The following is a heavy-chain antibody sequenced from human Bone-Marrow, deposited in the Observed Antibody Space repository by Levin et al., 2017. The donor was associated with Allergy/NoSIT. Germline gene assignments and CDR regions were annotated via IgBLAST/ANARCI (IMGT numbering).Heavy chain of an antibody. J-gene: IGHJ6*02. CDR1: GFTFGDYG. Sequence: GGSLRLSCITSGFTFGDYGVTWVRQAPGKGLEWVGFIRAKPYGGTTEHAASVKGRFIISRDDSKRIAYLQMNSLKTDDTALYYCVRVHQGIIGHGGYFYNGMDVWGQGTTVTVSS. V-gene: IGHV3-49*04. D-gene: IGHD3-3*02. CDR3: VRVHQGIIGHGGYFYNGMDV. CDR2: IRAKPYGGTT.